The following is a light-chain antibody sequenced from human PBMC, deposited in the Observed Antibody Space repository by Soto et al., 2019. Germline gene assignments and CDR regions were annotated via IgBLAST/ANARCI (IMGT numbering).Light chain of an antibody. CDR3: QQYYNYPRT. J-gene: IGKJ1*01. V-gene: IGKV1-8*01. CDR2: AAS. Sequence: AIQMTQSPSSLSASIGDRVTITCRASQAISGCLAWYQQKPGQAPKLLIYAASTLQSGVPSRFSGSGSGTEFTLTISSLQSEDFATYYCQQYYNYPRTFGQGTKVEIK. CDR1: QAISGC.